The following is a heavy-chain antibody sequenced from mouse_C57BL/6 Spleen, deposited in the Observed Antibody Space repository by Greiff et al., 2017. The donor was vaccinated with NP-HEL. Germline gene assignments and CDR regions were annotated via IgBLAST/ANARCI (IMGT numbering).Heavy chain of an antibody. CDR3: ARKIYDGYSPMDY. D-gene: IGHD2-3*01. V-gene: IGHV1-42*01. J-gene: IGHJ4*01. CDR1: GYSFTGYY. Sequence: EVKLQQSGPELVKPGASVKISCKASGYSFTGYYMNWVKQSPEKSLEWIGEINPSTGGTAYNQKFKAKATLTVDKSSSTAYMQLKSLTSEDSAVYYCARKIYDGYSPMDYWGQGTSVTVSS. CDR2: INPSTGGT.